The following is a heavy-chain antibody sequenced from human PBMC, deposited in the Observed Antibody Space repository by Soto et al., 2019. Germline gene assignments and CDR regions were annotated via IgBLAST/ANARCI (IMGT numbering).Heavy chain of an antibody. CDR2: IKGDESDT. D-gene: IGHD3-10*01. CDR1: GFSFSTYW. Sequence: EVQLLESGGGLVQPGGSLRLSCAASGFSFSTYWMHWVRQAPGKGLVWVSRIKGDESDTNYADSVKGRFTISRDNAQNTLYLPMSSLRAEDTATYYWARGAYRAYYLDHWGQLALVTIS. J-gene: IGHJ4*02. CDR3: ARGAYRAYYLDH. V-gene: IGHV3-74*01.